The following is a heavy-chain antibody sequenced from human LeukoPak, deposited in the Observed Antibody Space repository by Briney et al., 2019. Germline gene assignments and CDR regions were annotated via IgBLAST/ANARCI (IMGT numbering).Heavy chain of an antibody. CDR2: ISGSGGST. Sequence: GGSLRLSCAASGFTFSSYAMSWVRQAPGKGLEWVSAISGSGGSTYYADSVKGRFTISRDNSKSTLYLQMNSLRAEDTAVYYCAKVHKGRYCSGGSCYTDYRGQGTLVTVSS. CDR1: GFTFSSYA. V-gene: IGHV3-23*01. D-gene: IGHD2-15*01. J-gene: IGHJ4*02. CDR3: AKVHKGRYCSGGSCYTDY.